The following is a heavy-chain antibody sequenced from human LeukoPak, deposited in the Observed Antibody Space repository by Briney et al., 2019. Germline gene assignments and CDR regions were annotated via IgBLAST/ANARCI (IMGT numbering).Heavy chain of an antibody. D-gene: IGHD2/OR15-2a*01. V-gene: IGHV3-33*01. CDR3: AREGPRGNSRFDY. J-gene: IGHJ4*02. CDR2: IWYDGSNK. Sequence: GGSLRLSCAASGFTFSSYGMHWVRQAPGKGLEWVALIWYDGSNKYYTDSVKGRLTISRDNSKNTLYLQMNSLRAEDTAVYYCAREGPRGNSRFDYWGQGTLVTVSS. CDR1: GFTFSSYG.